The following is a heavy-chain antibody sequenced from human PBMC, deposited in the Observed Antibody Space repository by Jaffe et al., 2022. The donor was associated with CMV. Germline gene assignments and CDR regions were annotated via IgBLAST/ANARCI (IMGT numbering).Heavy chain of an antibody. D-gene: IGHD3-3*01. Sequence: EVQLLESGGGLEQPGGSLRLSCAASGFTFNNYAMNWVRQAPGKGLDWVSTISGDGINTFYADSVKGRFTISRDNSKNTLYMEMDSLRVEDTAVYYCARRTISWGGFDVWGQGTLVTVSS. CDR2: ISGDGINT. CDR1: GFTFNNYA. CDR3: ARRTISWGGFDV. J-gene: IGHJ3*01. V-gene: IGHV3-23*01.